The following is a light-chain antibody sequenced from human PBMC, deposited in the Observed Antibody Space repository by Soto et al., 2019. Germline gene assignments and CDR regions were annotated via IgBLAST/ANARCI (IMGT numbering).Light chain of an antibody. CDR3: QQCGTSVT. CDR1: QSVSSSY. J-gene: IGKJ1*01. V-gene: IGKV3-20*01. Sequence: VVTQSPCSWRRSPAERATLSCRASQSVSSSYLAWYQQKPGQAPRLLIYGASSRATGIPDRFSGSGSGTDFTLTIIRRVHNEDVVEYYRQQCGTSVTFGQGTKVDIK. CDR2: GAS.